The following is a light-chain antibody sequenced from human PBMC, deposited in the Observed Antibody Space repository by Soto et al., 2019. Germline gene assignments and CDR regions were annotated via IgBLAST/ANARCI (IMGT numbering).Light chain of an antibody. J-gene: IGLJ1*01. CDR3: AAWDDSLNGVYV. CDR1: SSNIGRNT. CDR2: SNN. Sequence: QSALXQPPSASGTPGQRVTISCSGSSSNIGRNTVNWYQQLPGTAPKLLIYSNNQRPSGVPDRFSGSKSGTSASLAISGLQSEDEADYYCAAWDDSLNGVYVFGTGTKVTVL. V-gene: IGLV1-44*01.